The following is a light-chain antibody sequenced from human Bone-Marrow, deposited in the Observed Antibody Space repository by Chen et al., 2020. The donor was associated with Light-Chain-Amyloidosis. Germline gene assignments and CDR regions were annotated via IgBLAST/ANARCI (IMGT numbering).Light chain of an antibody. CDR2: GAS. J-gene: IGKJ4*01. Sequence: IVLTQSPGTLSLSPGERATLSCRASQSVSSSYLAWYQQKPGQAPRLLIYGASSRATGIPARFSGSGSEPDFTLTISRLEPEDFAMYYCQQYGTSPLTFGGGTKVEIK. CDR3: QQYGTSPLT. CDR1: QSVSSSY. V-gene: IGKV3-20*01.